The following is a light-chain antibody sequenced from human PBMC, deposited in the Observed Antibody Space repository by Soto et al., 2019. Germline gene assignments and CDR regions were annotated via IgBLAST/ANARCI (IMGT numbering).Light chain of an antibody. V-gene: IGKV3-15*01. J-gene: IGKJ5*01. CDR3: QQRGNWPAIT. CDR1: QSVSSN. Sequence: EIVMTQSPAALSVSPGERATLSCRASQSVSSNLAWYQQKPGQAPRLLIYGAFTRATGIPARFSGSGSGTEFTLTISSLEPEDFAVYYCQQRGNWPAITFGQGTRLEIK. CDR2: GAF.